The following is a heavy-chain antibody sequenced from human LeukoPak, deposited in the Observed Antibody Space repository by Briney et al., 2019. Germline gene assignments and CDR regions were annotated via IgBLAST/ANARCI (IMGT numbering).Heavy chain of an antibody. D-gene: IGHD6-13*01. CDR1: GFTFSSYG. V-gene: IGHV3-30*02. J-gene: IGHJ5*02. CDR2: IRYDGSNK. CDR3: AKGVSSSWYSWFDP. Sequence: PGGSLRLSCAASGFTFSSYGMHWVRQAPGKGLEWVAFIRYDGSNKYYADSVKGRFTISRDNSKNTLYLQMNSLRAEDTAVYYCAKGVSSSWYSWFDPWGQGTLVTVSS.